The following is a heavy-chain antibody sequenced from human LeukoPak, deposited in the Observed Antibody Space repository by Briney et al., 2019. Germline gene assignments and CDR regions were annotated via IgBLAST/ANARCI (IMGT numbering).Heavy chain of an antibody. V-gene: IGHV6-1*01. D-gene: IGHD3-10*01. Sequence: SQTLSLTCAISGDSVSSNSAAWNWIRQSPSRGLEWLGRTYYRSKWYNDYAVSVKSRITINPDTSKNQFSLQLNSVTPEDTAVYYCARGTGSGWGIYYYYYGMDVWGQGTTVTVSS. J-gene: IGHJ6*02. CDR2: TYYRSKWYN. CDR3: ARGTGSGWGIYYYYYGMDV. CDR1: GDSVSSNSAA.